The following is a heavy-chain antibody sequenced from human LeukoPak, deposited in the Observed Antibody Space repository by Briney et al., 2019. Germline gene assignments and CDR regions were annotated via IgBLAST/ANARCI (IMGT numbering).Heavy chain of an antibody. V-gene: IGHV3-64D*06. CDR1: GFTFSSYA. Sequence: GGSLRHSCSASGFTFSSYAMHWGREAPGKGLEYVSAISSNGGSTYYADSVKGRFTISRDNSKNTLYLQMSSLRAEDTAVYYCVIRDPTGTSLEYFHHWGQGTLVTVSS. CDR3: VIRDPTGTSLEYFHH. J-gene: IGHJ1*01. D-gene: IGHD4-23*01. CDR2: ISSNGGST.